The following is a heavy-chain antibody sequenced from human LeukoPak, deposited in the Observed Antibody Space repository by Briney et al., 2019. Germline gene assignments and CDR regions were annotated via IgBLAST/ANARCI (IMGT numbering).Heavy chain of an antibody. CDR2: INHSGST. J-gene: IGHJ5*02. D-gene: IGHD6-13*01. CDR1: GGSFSGYY. V-gene: IGHV4-34*01. CDR3: ARSGSSWYQRNWFDP. Sequence: PSETLSLTCAVYGGSFSGYYWSWIRQPPGKGLEWIGEINHSGSTNYNPSLKSRVTISVDTSKNQFSLKLSSATAADTAVYYCARSGSSWYQRNWFDPWGQGTLVTVSS.